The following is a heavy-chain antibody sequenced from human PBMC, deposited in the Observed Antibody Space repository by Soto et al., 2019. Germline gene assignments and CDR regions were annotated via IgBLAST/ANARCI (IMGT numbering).Heavy chain of an antibody. D-gene: IGHD3-10*02. J-gene: IGHJ6*03. V-gene: IGHV1-18*01. CDR2: ISPYNGNT. Sequence: QVQLVQSGAEVKKPGASVKVSCKASGYPFNSYGMSWVRQAPGQGLEWMGWISPYNGNTKYAQQLQGRVTMTTDTATSTAYMELRSLRSDDTAVYYCATAFTLFDYMDVWGKGTTVTVS. CDR1: GYPFNSYG. CDR3: ATAFTLFDYMDV.